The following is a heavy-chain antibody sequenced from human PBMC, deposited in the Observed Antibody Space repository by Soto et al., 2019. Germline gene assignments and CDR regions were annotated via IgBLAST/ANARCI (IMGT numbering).Heavy chain of an antibody. D-gene: IGHD2-2*01. V-gene: IGHV3-33*01. CDR2: IWSDGSSK. CDR3: ARDKGVTSLDY. CDR1: GISFRNSG. Sequence: QVQLVQSEGGVVQPGRSLRLSCVMSGISFRNSGMHWVRQAPGKGLEWVAMIWSDGSSKFYVDSVQGRFTISRDNSMDTLYLQMTSLRPEETAIYYCARDKGVTSLDYWGQGTLVTVSS. J-gene: IGHJ4*02.